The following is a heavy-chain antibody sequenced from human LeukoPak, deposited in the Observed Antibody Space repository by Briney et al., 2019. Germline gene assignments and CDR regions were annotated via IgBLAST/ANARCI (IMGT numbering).Heavy chain of an antibody. V-gene: IGHV1-3*01. CDR3: ARGLTMDYFDY. J-gene: IGHJ4*02. Sequence: RASVKVSCKASGYTFTSYAMHWVRQAPGQRLEWMGWINAGNGNTKYSQKFQGRVTITRDTSASTAYMELSSLRSEDTAVYYCARGLTMDYFDYWGQGTLVTVSS. CDR2: INAGNGNT. D-gene: IGHD4/OR15-4a*01. CDR1: GYTFTSYA.